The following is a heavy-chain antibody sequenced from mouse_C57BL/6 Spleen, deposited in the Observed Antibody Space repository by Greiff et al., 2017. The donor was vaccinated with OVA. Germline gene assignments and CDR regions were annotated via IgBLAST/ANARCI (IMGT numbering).Heavy chain of an antibody. CDR2: ISYDGSN. J-gene: IGHJ3*01. D-gene: IGHD2-5*01. V-gene: IGHV3-6*01. CDR1: GYSITSGYY. CDR3: ARGGSYYSNYGGVWFAY. Sequence: DVQLQESGPGLVKPSQSLSLTCSVTGYSITSGYYWNWIRQFPGNKLEWMGYISYDGSNNYNPSLKNRISITRDTSKNQFFLKLNSVTTEDTATYYCARGGSYYSNYGGVWFAYWGQGTLVTVSA.